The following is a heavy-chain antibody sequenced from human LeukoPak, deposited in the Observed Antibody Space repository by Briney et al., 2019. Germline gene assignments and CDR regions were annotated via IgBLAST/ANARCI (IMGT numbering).Heavy chain of an antibody. V-gene: IGHV1-69*04. D-gene: IGHD6-19*01. CDR3: ARGSGIAVAGTGWFDP. Sequence: SVKVFCKASGGTFSSYAISWVRQAPGQGLEWMGRIIPILGIANYAQKFQGRVTITADKSTSTAYMELSSLRSEDTAVYYCARGSGIAVAGTGWFDPWGQGTLVTVSS. CDR1: GGTFSSYA. J-gene: IGHJ5*02. CDR2: IIPILGIA.